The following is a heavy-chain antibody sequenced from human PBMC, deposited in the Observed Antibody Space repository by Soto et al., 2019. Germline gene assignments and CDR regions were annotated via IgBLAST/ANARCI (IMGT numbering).Heavy chain of an antibody. D-gene: IGHD6-19*01. CDR2: IDWDDDQ. Sequence: GPTLVNPTQTPTLTCTFSGFSLSTSGMCFSLIRQPPGKALEWLALIDWDDDQCYVTSLKSRLTISKDTSKSQVVLTMTNMDPVDTATYYCARISQWPRPFDYWGQGSLVTASS. CDR1: GFSLSTSGMC. J-gene: IGHJ4*02. V-gene: IGHV2-70*01. CDR3: ARISQWPRPFDY.